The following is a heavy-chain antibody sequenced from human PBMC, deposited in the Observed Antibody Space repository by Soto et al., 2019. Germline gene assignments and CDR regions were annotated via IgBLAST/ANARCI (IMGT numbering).Heavy chain of an antibody. J-gene: IGHJ4*02. CDR3: ARDLAVVGGNGAHMDY. CDR2: ISAYNGNT. V-gene: IGHV1-18*01. D-gene: IGHD1-26*01. Sequence: QVQLVQSGAEVKKPGASVKVSCKASGYTFTSYGISWVRQAPGQGLEWMAWISAYNGNTNYAQNLRGRVTMTTDTSTSTAYMELRSLRSDDTAVYYCARDLAVVGGNGAHMDYWGQGTLVTVSS. CDR1: GYTFTSYG.